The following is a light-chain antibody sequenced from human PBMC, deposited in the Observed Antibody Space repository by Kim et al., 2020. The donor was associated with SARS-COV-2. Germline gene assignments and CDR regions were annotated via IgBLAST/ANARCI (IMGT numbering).Light chain of an antibody. Sequence: APVGDRVTIPGRPSQGITNYLAWNQHKPGKPPHLLIYAASALQSGVPSRFSGSGSGPDFTLTITTRQPEDVATYFGQSYNSAPWTFVQGTKMDIK. CDR3: QSYNSAPWT. J-gene: IGKJ1*01. CDR2: AAS. V-gene: IGKV1-27*01. CDR1: QGITNY.